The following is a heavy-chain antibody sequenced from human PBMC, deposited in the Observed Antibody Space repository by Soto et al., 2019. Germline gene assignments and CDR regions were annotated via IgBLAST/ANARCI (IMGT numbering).Heavy chain of an antibody. CDR1: GFTFSSYG. V-gene: IGHV3-30*18. Sequence: GGSLRLSCAASGFTFSSYGIHWVRQAPGKGLEWVAVISYDGSNKYYADSVKGRFTISRDNSKNTLYLQMNSLRAEDTAVYYCAKDLKIAAAGTDWFDPWGQGTLVTVSS. CDR3: AKDLKIAAAGTDWFDP. CDR2: ISYDGSNK. J-gene: IGHJ5*02. D-gene: IGHD6-13*01.